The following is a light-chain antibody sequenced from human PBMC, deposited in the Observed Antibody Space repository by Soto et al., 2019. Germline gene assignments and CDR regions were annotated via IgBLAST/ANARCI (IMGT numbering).Light chain of an antibody. J-gene: IGKJ1*01. Sequence: DAVMTQSPDSLAVSLGERATINCKSSQSVLYSTDKKSYLAWYQQKPGQPPKLLIYWASTRESGVPDRFSGSGSGKDFTLTISSLQAEDVAVYYCHQYYRTPWTYGQGTKVEIK. CDR3: HQYYRTPWT. CDR2: WAS. CDR1: QSVLYSTDKKSY. V-gene: IGKV4-1*01.